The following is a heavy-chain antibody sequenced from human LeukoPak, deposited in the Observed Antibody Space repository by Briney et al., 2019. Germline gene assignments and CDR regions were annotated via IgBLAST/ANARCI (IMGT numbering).Heavy chain of an antibody. CDR2: VAYSGST. CDR1: GGSINSYY. J-gene: IGHJ5*02. Sequence: SETLSLTCTVSGGSINSYYWSWIRQPPGKGLEWLGYVAYSGSTNYNPSLKSRVTISLDTSKNQFSLKLSSVTAADTAVYYCARTVSGYYFNAWGPGTLVTVSS. CDR3: ARTVSGYYFNA. D-gene: IGHD5-12*01. V-gene: IGHV4-59*01.